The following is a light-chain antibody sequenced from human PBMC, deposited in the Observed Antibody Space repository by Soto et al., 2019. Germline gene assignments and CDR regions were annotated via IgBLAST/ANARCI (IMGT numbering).Light chain of an antibody. J-gene: IGKJ4*01. V-gene: IGKV3-20*01. Sequence: EIVLTQFPGALSLSPRERVTLSCRASQTVSNTYLAWYQQKSGQAPKFLIYGASNRATGIPDRFSGSGSGTDFTLTISRLEPEDFAAYYCQQYGALPPTFGGGTKVEIK. CDR3: QQYGALPPT. CDR1: QTVSNTY. CDR2: GAS.